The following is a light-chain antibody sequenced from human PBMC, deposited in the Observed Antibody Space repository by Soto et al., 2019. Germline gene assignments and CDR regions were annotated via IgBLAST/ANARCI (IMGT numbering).Light chain of an antibody. CDR2: DIT. J-gene: IGLJ3*02. Sequence: QSALTQPASVSGSPGQSITISCTGTSSDVGSHNFVSWYQQRPGKAPKLIIYDITKRTSDVPDRFSGSKSGNSASLTISGLQAEDEADYFCCSYAGSYNLGVFGGGTKVTVL. CDR1: SSDVGSHNF. CDR3: CSYAGSYNLGV. V-gene: IGLV2-11*01.